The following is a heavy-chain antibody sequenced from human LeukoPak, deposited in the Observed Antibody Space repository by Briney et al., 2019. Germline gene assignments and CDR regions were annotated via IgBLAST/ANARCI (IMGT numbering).Heavy chain of an antibody. CDR2: IKSKTDGGTT. J-gene: IGHJ4*02. Sequence: GGSLRLSCAASGFTFSSYSMNWVRQAPGKGLEWVGRIKSKTDGGTTDYAAPVKGRFTISRDDSKNTLYLQMNSLKTEDTAVYYCTTQYYDILTGYYLNYWGQGTLVTVSS. D-gene: IGHD3-9*01. CDR3: TTQYYDILTGYYLNY. CDR1: GFTFSSYS. V-gene: IGHV3-15*01.